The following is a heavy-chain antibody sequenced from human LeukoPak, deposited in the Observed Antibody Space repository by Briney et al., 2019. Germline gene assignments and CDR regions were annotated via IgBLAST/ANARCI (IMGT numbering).Heavy chain of an antibody. D-gene: IGHD3-10*01. V-gene: IGHV4-59*01. CDR3: AITKGDSGAFDY. J-gene: IGHJ4*02. CDR1: GGSISSYY. Sequence: PSETLSLTCTVSGGSISSYYWSWIRQPPGKGLEWIGYIYYSGSTNYNPSPKSRVTISVDTSKNQFSLKLSSVTAADTAVYYCAITKGDSGAFDYWGQGTLVTVSS. CDR2: IYYSGST.